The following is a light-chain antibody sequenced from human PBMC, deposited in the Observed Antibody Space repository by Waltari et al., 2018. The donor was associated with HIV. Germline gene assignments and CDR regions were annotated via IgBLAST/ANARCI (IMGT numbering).Light chain of an antibody. CDR2: DKS. V-gene: IGLV1-51*01. Sequence: QSVLTQPPSVSAAPGQKVTISCSRSSSNIGNDYVSWYQHVPGAAPRLLIYDKSKRPSGIPYRFSGSESGTSATLAITGLQTGDEADYYCGTWDRTLGGGVFGGGTKLTVL. CDR1: SSNIGNDY. J-gene: IGLJ3*02. CDR3: GTWDRTLGGGV.